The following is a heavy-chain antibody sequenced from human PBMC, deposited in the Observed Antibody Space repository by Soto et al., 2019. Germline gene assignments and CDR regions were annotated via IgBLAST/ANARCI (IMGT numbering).Heavy chain of an antibody. CDR3: ARVRDNDFWSGYILDY. CDR2: IYYSGST. J-gene: IGHJ4*02. Sequence: LSLTCTVSGGSISSYYLSWIRQPPGKGLEWIGYIYYSGSTNYNPSLKSRVTISVDTSKNQFSLKLSSVTAADTAVYYCARVRDNDFWSGYILDYWGQGTLVTVSS. D-gene: IGHD3-3*01. CDR1: GGSISSYY. V-gene: IGHV4-59*01.